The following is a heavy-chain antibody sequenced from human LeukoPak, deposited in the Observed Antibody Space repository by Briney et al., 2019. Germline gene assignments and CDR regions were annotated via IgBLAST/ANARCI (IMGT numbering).Heavy chain of an antibody. CDR3: AKGVDASGIYYYFYMDV. D-gene: IGHD3-16*01. CDR2: ISGSGGSR. CDR1: GFTFSNFA. V-gene: IGHV3-23*01. Sequence: PGGSLRLSCAASGFTFSNFAMTWVRQAPGKGLEWVSSISGSGGSRYYVDSVKGRFTISGDKSKNTLYLQMNNLRAEDTAVYYCAKGVDASGIYYYFYMDVWGKGTTVSVSS. J-gene: IGHJ6*03.